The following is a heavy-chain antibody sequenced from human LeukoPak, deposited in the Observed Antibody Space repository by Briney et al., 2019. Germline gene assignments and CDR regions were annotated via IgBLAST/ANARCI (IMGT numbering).Heavy chain of an antibody. D-gene: IGHD3-10*01. CDR1: GGSFSGYY. V-gene: IGHV4-34*01. CDR2: INHSGST. CDR3: ARAYGSGSPLDY. Sequence: SETLSLTCAVYGGSFSGYYWSWIRQPPGKGLEWIGEINHSGSTNYNPSLKSRVTISVDTSKNQFSLKLSSVTAADTAVYYCARAYGSGSPLDYWGQGTLSPTPQ. J-gene: IGHJ4*02.